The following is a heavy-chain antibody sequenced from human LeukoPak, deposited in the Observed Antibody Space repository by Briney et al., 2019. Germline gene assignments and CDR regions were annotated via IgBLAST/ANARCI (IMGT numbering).Heavy chain of an antibody. V-gene: IGHV3-33*06. CDR1: GFTFSSYG. D-gene: IGHD3-22*01. Sequence: GGSLRLSCAASGFTFSSYGMHWVRQAPGKGLEWVAVIWYDGSNKYYADSVKGRFTISRDNSKNTLYLQMNSLSAEDTAVYYCAKDFFYYYDSSGYYPFDYWGQGTLVTVSS. J-gene: IGHJ4*02. CDR3: AKDFFYYYDSSGYYPFDY. CDR2: IWYDGSNK.